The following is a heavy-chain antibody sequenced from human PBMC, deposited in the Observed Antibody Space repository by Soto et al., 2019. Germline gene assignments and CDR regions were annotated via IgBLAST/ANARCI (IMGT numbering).Heavy chain of an antibody. CDR2: ISGSGGST. J-gene: IGHJ6*03. CDR1: GFTFSSYA. V-gene: IGHV3-23*01. D-gene: IGHD4-17*01. CDR3: AKDLPDYDGDYDEYYYYMDV. Sequence: EVQLLESGGGLVQPGGSLRLSCAASGFTFSSYAMSWVRQAPGKGLEWVSAISGSGGSTYYADSVKGRFTISRDNSKNTQYLQMNSLRAEDTAVYYCAKDLPDYDGDYDEYYYYMDVWGKGSTVTVSS.